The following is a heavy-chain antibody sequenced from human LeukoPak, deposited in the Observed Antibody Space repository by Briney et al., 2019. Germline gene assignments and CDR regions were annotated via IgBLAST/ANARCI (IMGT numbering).Heavy chain of an antibody. Sequence: TLSLTCTVSGGSISSGSYYWSWIRQPAGKGLEWIGRIYTSGSTNYNPSLKSRVTISVDTSKNQFSLRLSSVTAADTAVYYCARSNYGGNFDYWGQGTLVTVSS. V-gene: IGHV4-61*02. CDR1: GGSISSGSYY. J-gene: IGHJ4*02. CDR3: ARSNYGGNFDY. CDR2: IYTSGST. D-gene: IGHD4-23*01.